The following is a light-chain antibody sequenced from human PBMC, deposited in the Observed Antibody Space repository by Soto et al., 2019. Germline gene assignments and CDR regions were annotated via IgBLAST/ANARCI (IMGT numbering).Light chain of an antibody. CDR3: SCYAGSSWV. CDR1: SSDVGGYNY. CDR2: DVS. Sequence: QSALTQPRSVSGSPGQSVTISCSGSSSDVGGYNYVSWYQQYPGKAPKVMIYDVSGRPSGVPDRFSGSKSGNTASLTISGLQAEDEADYSCSCYAGSSWVFGGGTQLTVL. V-gene: IGLV2-11*01. J-gene: IGLJ3*02.